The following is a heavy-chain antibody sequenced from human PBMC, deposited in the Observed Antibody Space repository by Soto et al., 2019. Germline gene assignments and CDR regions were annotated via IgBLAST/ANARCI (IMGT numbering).Heavy chain of an antibody. CDR1: RGTFTNYA. J-gene: IGHJ4*02. CDR3: AGDRAGYSSHFVY. Sequence: QVYLVQSGAEVKKPGSSVKVSCKALRGTFTNYAFSWVRQAPGQGLEWMGGIMPFFGSGNYAQKFQGRINITADESTSSVYLELTSLRSEDTDVYYCAGDRAGYSSHFVYWGQGTLVTVSS. V-gene: IGHV1-69*01. D-gene: IGHD2-2*03. CDR2: IMPFFGSG.